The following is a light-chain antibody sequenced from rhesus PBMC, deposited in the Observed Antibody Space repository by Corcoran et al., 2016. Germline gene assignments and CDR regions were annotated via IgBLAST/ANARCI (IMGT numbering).Light chain of an antibody. CDR1: QGISSR. CDR2: KAS. J-gene: IGKJ4*01. CDR3: QQYSSRPPT. Sequence: DIQMTQSPSSLSASVGDTVTITCRASQGISSRLSWYQQKPGKAPKFLIYKASSLQSGVPSRFNGIGVGTDFTLTISSLQSEDFATYYCQQYSSRPPTFGGGTKGEIK. V-gene: IGKV1-22*01.